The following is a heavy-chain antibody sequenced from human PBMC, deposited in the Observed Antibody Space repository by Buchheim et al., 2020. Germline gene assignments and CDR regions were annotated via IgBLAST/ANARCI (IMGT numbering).Heavy chain of an antibody. Sequence: EVQLVESGGGLVKPGGSLRLSCAASGFTFSSYSMNWVRQAPGKGLEWVSSISTRSTRIYYADSMRGRFTISRDYAKNSLYLQMNSLRAEDTAVYYCARDPGEEGYLQPLDYWGQGTL. CDR3: ARDPGEEGYLQPLDY. CDR2: ISTRSTRI. D-gene: IGHD4-17*01. CDR1: GFTFSSYS. J-gene: IGHJ4*02. V-gene: IGHV3-21*01.